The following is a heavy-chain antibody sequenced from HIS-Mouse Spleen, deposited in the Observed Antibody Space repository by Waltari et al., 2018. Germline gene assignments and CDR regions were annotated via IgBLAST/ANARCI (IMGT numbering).Heavy chain of an antibody. V-gene: IGHV1-24*01. J-gene: IGHJ1*01. CDR1: GYTLTELS. CDR2: FDPKDGET. D-gene: IGHD1-26*01. Sequence: QVQLVQSGAEVKKPGASVKVSCKVSGYTLTELSMHWVRQAPGKGLEWMGGFDPKDGETTNAKRYQGRVTMTEDTSTDTAYMELSSLRSEDTAVYYWARRSGAIEYFQHWGQGTLVTVSS. CDR3: ARRSGAIEYFQH.